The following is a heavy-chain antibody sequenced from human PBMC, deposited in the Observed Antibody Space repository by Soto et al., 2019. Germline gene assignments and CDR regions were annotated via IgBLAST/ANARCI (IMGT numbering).Heavy chain of an antibody. CDR2: ISSSSSTI. J-gene: IGHJ5*02. Sequence: EVPLVESGGGLVQPGGSLRLSCAASGFTFSSYSMNWVRQAPGKGLEWVSYISSSSSTIYYADSVKGRFTISRDNAKNSLYLQMNRLRDEDTAVYYCASAGGRLNWFDPWCQGTLVTVST. D-gene: IGHD2-15*01. CDR1: GFTFSSYS. CDR3: ASAGGRLNWFDP. V-gene: IGHV3-48*02.